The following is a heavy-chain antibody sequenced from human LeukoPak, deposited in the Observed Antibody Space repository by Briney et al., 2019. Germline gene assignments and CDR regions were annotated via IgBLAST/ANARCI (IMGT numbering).Heavy chain of an antibody. CDR1: GFTFSSYW. V-gene: IGHV3-7*01. CDR3: ARDLSGPSLY. J-gene: IGHJ4*02. Sequence: AGGSLRLSCAASGFTFSSYWMSWVRQAPGKGLEWVINIRPDGGEKYFVDSVRGRFTISRDNAKNSLYLQMNNLRAEDTAVYYCARDLSGPSLYWGQGTLVTVSS. D-gene: IGHD2-15*01. CDR2: IRPDGGEK.